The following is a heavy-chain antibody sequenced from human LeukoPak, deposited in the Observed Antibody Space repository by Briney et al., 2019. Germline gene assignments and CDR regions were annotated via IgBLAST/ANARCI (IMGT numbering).Heavy chain of an antibody. CDR1: GFTFSSYW. CDR3: TTPGGIYYDSSGLDY. V-gene: IGHV3-15*01. CDR2: IKSKTDGGTT. J-gene: IGHJ4*02. D-gene: IGHD3-22*01. Sequence: GGSLRLSCAASGFTFSSYWMSWVRQAPGKGLEWVGRIKSKTDGGTTDYAAPVKGRFTISRDDSKNTLYLQMNSLKTEDTAVYYCTTPGGIYYDSSGLDYWGQGTLVTVSS.